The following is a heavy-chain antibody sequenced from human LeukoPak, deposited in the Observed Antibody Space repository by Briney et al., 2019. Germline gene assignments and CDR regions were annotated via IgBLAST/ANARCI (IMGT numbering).Heavy chain of an antibody. D-gene: IGHD4-11*01. J-gene: IGHJ6*02. Sequence: GGSLRLSCAASGFTFSSYAMSWVRQAPGKGLERVSAISGSGGSTYYADSVKGRFTISRDNSKNTLYLQMNSLRAEDTAVYYCAKRSVTTYWAAHYYYGMDVWGQGTTVTVSS. V-gene: IGHV3-23*01. CDR2: ISGSGGST. CDR3: AKRSVTTYWAAHYYYGMDV. CDR1: GFTFSSYA.